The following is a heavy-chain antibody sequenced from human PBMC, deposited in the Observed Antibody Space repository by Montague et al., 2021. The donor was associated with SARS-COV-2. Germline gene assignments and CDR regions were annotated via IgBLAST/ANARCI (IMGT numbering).Heavy chain of an antibody. CDR1: GGSISSNSHF. CDR3: GLGRGFAVVNPDYYSYGLDV. D-gene: IGHD3-10*01. Sequence: SETLSLTCTVSGGSISSNSHFWGWFRQPPGQRLEWIGTISYSGSTYYSPSLKSRVIISADTSKNQFSLNLRSVTAADTAVYFCGLGRGFAVVNPDYYSYGLDVWGQGTTVTVSS. J-gene: IGHJ6*02. V-gene: IGHV4-39*07. CDR2: ISYSGST.